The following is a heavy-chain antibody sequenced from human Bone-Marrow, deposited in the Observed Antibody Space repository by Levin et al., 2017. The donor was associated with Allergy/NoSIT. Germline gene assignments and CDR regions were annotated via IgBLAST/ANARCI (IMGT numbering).Heavy chain of an antibody. CDR3: ARGFRIAAAGWFDP. CDR2: IGTAGDT. Sequence: LSLTCAASGFTFSSYDMHWVRQATGKGLEWVSAIGTAGDTYYPGSVKGRFTISRENAKNSLYLQMNSLRAGDTAVYYCARGFRIAAAGWFDPWGQGTLVTVSS. J-gene: IGHJ5*02. V-gene: IGHV3-13*01. CDR1: GFTFSSYD. D-gene: IGHD6-13*01.